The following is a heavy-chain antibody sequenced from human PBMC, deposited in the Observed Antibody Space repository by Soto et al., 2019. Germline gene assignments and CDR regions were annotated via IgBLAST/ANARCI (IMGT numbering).Heavy chain of an antibody. D-gene: IGHD6-6*01. J-gene: IGHJ6*02. CDR1: GGSFSGYY. CDR3: ARGEVVRGGASIAARHYYYYYGMDV. CDR2: INHSGST. V-gene: IGHV4-34*01. Sequence: SETLSLTCAVYGGSFSGYYWSWIRQPPGKGLEWIGEINHSGSTNYNPSLKSRVTISVDTSKNQFSLKLSSVTAADTAVYYCARGEVVRGGASIAARHYYYYYGMDVWGQGTAVTVSS.